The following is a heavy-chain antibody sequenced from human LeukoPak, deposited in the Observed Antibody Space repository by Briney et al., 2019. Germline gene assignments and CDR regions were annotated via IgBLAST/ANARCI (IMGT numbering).Heavy chain of an antibody. D-gene: IGHD3-3*01. Sequence: GESLKISCKGSGYSFTSYWIGWVRQMPGKGLEWMGIIYPGDSDTRYSPSFQGQVTISADKSISTAYLQWSSLKASDTPMYYCAIKFWSGYYTFDYWGQGTLVTVSS. J-gene: IGHJ4*02. CDR3: AIKFWSGYYTFDY. CDR1: GYSFTSYW. CDR2: IYPGDSDT. V-gene: IGHV5-51*01.